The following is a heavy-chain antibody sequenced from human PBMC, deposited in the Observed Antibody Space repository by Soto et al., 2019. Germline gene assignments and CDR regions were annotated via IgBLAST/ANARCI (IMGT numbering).Heavy chain of an antibody. V-gene: IGHV4-31*03. CDR2: IYNSGST. Sequence: QVQLQESGPGLVKPSQTLSLTCTVSGGSISSGGFYWTWIRQHPGKGLEWIGYIYNSGSTNYNPSLKSRVTLSEDTSKNQFSLKLRSVTAADTAIYYCARDVLDYGGPNWFAPWGQGTLVTVSS. D-gene: IGHD4-17*01. CDR1: GGSISSGGFY. J-gene: IGHJ5*02. CDR3: ARDVLDYGGPNWFAP.